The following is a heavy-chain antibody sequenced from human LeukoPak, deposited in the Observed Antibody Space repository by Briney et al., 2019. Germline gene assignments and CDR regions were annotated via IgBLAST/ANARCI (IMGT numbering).Heavy chain of an antibody. J-gene: IGHJ3*02. CDR1: GYTFTSYY. CDR3: AREQGDSSGPGDAFDI. D-gene: IGHD3-22*01. CDR2: NNPSGGST. V-gene: IGHV1-46*01. Sequence: ASVKVSCKASGYTFTSYYMHWVRQAPGQGLEWMGINNPSGGSTSYAQKFQGRVTMTRDTSTSTVYMELSSLRSEDTAVYYCAREQGDSSGPGDAFDIWGQGTMVTVSS.